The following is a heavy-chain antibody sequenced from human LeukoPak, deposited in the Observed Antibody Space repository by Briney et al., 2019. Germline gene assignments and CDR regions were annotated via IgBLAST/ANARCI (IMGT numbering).Heavy chain of an antibody. V-gene: IGHV4-39*01. CDR3: ARQSDILTGYPIDF. CDR1: GGSISSSSYY. Sequence: SETLSLTCTVSGGSISSSSYYWGWIRQPPGRGLEWIGSIYYSGSTYYNPSLKSRVTISVDTSKNQFSLKLSSVTAADTAVYYCARQSDILTGYPIDFWGQGNLVTVSS. D-gene: IGHD3-9*01. CDR2: IYYSGST. J-gene: IGHJ4*02.